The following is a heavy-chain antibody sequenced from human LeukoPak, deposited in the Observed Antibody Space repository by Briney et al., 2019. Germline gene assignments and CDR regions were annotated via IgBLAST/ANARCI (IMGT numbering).Heavy chain of an antibody. CDR3: ARAPHVYVDIVATIYSHYYYYMDV. CDR1: GGSVSSYY. CDR2: INHSGST. V-gene: IGHV4-34*01. D-gene: IGHD5-12*01. J-gene: IGHJ6*03. Sequence: SETLSLTCTVSGGSVSSYYWSWLRQPAGEGLEWIGEINHSGSTNCNPSLTSRVTISVDTSKNQFSLKLSSVTAADTAVYYCARAPHVYVDIVATIYSHYYYYMDVWGKGTTVTVSS.